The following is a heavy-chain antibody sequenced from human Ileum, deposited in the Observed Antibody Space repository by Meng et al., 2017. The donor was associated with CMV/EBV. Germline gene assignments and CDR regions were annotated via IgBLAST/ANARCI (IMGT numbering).Heavy chain of an antibody. CDR1: GLTFGSYS. J-gene: IGHJ4*02. D-gene: IGHD4-23*01. CDR3: ARDYGGNSGYFDF. V-gene: IGHV3-21*01. Sequence: VVSGGGLVKPGGSLTVAGVASGLTFGSYSMNWVRQAPGKGLEWVSSITTTSNYIYYSDSVKGRFTISRDNAKNSLFLELNSLRVEDTATYYCARDYGGNSGYFDFWGQGILVTVSS. CDR2: ITTTSNYI.